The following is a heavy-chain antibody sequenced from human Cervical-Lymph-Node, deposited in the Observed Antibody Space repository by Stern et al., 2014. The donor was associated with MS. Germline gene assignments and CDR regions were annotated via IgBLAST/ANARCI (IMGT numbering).Heavy chain of an antibody. CDR2: IDWDDDK. J-gene: IGHJ6*02. Sequence: QVTLRESGPALVKPTQTLTLTCTFSGFSLSTSGMCVSWIRQPPGKALEWLALIDWDDDKYYSTSLKTRLTISKDTSKNQVVLTMTNMDPVDTATYYCARIQVYGDYLYDYYGMDVWGQGTTVTVSS. CDR1: GFSLSTSGMC. CDR3: ARIQVYGDYLYDYYGMDV. V-gene: IGHV2-70*01. D-gene: IGHD4-17*01.